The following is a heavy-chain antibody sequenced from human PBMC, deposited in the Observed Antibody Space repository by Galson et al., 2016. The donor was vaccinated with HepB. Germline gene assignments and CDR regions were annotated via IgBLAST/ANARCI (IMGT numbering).Heavy chain of an antibody. J-gene: IGHJ5*02. CDR1: GGSISSGGHY. D-gene: IGHD2-15*01. V-gene: IGHV4-31*03. CDR2: IYYSGST. CDR3: ARRYCSGGSCYSDYNRFDP. Sequence: TLSLTCTVSGGSISSGGHYWSWIRQHPGKGLEWIGYIYYSGSTYYNPSLKSRVTISVDTSKNQFSLKVSSVTAADTAVYYCARRYCSGGSCYSDYNRFDPWGQGTLVTVSS.